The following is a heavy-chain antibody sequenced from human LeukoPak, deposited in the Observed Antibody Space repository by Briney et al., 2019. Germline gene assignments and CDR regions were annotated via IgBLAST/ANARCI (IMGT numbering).Heavy chain of an antibody. V-gene: IGHV5-51*01. CDR3: ARNRGDNTFDY. D-gene: IGHD3-10*01. Sequence: GESLKISFKGSGYSFPTYWIGWVRQMPGKGLEWMGFIYPGESDTRYSPSFQGQVTISADKSISTAYLQWRSLKASDTAMYYCARNRGDNTFDYWGQGILVTVSS. CDR1: GYSFPTYW. CDR2: IYPGESDT. J-gene: IGHJ4*02.